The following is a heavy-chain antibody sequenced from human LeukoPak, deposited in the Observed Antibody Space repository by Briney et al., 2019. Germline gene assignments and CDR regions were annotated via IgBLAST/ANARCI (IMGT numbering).Heavy chain of an antibody. J-gene: IGHJ2*01. D-gene: IGHD6-19*01. CDR1: GGSFSGYY. Sequence: SETLSLTCAVYGGSFSGYYWSWIRQPPGKGLEWIGEINHSGSTNYNPSLKSRVTISVDTSKNQFSLKLSSVTAADTAVYYCARGGAVAGSPLNWYFDLWGRGTLVTVSS. V-gene: IGHV4-34*01. CDR2: INHSGST. CDR3: ARGGAVAGSPLNWYFDL.